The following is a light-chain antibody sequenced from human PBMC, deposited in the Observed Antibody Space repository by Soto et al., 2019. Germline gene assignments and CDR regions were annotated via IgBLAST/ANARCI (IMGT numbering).Light chain of an antibody. V-gene: IGLV1-44*01. J-gene: IGLJ2*01. CDR3: ATWDDGLSGVL. CDR1: SSNIESHS. Sequence: QSAQSHPPSASWTPGERVSISCSGTSSNIESHSVDWYQHFPGSAPKLVIYSNDQRPSGVPDRFSGSKSGTSASLVISGLQSEDEADYYCATWDDGLSGVLFGGGTKVTVL. CDR2: SND.